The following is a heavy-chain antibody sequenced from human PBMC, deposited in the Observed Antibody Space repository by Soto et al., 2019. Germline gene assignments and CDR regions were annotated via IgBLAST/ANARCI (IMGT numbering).Heavy chain of an antibody. CDR1: GFTCSSYA. V-gene: IGHV3-30-3*01. Sequence: QVQLVESGGGVVQPGRSLRLSCAASGFTCSSYAMHWVRQAPGKGLEWVAVISYDGSNKYYADSVKGRFTISRDNSKNTLYLQMNSLRAEDTAVYYCARDDSDIVVVPAAIRYYYYGMDVWGQGTTVTVSS. D-gene: IGHD2-2*02. CDR3: ARDDSDIVVVPAAIRYYYYGMDV. CDR2: ISYDGSNK. J-gene: IGHJ6*02.